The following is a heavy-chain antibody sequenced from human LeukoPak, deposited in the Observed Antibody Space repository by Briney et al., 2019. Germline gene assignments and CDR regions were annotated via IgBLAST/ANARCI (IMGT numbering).Heavy chain of an antibody. CDR3: ASIPGYSSSFDA. V-gene: IGHV3-48*04. Sequence: PGGSLRLSCAASGFTFSNYWMHWVRQAPGKGLEWVSYISTRGSTEYYADSVKGRFTISRDNAKNSLYLRMNSLRAEDTAVYYCASIPGYSSSFDAWGQGTLVTVSS. CDR1: GFTFSNYW. CDR2: ISTRGSTE. D-gene: IGHD6-13*01. J-gene: IGHJ4*02.